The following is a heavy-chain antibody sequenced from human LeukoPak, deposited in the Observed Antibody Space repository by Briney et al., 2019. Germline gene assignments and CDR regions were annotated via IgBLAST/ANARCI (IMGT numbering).Heavy chain of an antibody. CDR1: GFTFSNYW. D-gene: IGHD2-21*02. Sequence: GGSLRLSCAASGFTFSNYWMHWVRQAPGKGLVWVSRINSDGSSTSYADSVKGRFTISRDNAKNTLYLQMNSLRAEDTAVYYCALTIVVVTAPDYWGQGTLVTVSS. V-gene: IGHV3-74*01. CDR2: INSDGSST. CDR3: ALTIVVVTAPDY. J-gene: IGHJ4*02.